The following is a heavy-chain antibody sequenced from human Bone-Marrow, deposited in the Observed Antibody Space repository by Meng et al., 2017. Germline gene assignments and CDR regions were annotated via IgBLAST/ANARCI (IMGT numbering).Heavy chain of an antibody. Sequence: ASVKVSCKASGYTFTSYAMHWVRQAPGQRLEWMGWINAGNGNTKYSQKFQGRVTITRDTSASTAYMELRSLRSDDTAVYYCARVSAKYCSGGSCYSWFDPWDQGTLVTVSS. CDR3: ARVSAKYCSGGSCYSWFDP. J-gene: IGHJ5*02. CDR1: GYTFTSYA. D-gene: IGHD2-15*01. V-gene: IGHV1-3*01. CDR2: INAGNGNT.